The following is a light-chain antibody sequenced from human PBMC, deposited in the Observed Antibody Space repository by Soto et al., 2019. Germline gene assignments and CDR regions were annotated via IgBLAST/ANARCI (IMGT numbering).Light chain of an antibody. Sequence: QSVLTQPASVSGSPGQSITISCTGTSSDVGGYNYVSWYQQHPGKAPKLMIYDVSNRPSGVSNRFSGSKSGNTASLTISGLQAEDEADYYCSSYTSSSTEVSGGGTKVTVL. CDR1: SSDVGGYNY. CDR3: SSYTSSSTEV. V-gene: IGLV2-14*01. J-gene: IGLJ2*01. CDR2: DVS.